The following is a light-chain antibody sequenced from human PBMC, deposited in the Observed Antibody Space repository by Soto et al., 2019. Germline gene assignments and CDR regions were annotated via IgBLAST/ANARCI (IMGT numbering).Light chain of an antibody. CDR3: CSYAGSYTLV. J-gene: IGLJ3*02. CDR2: DVS. V-gene: IGLV2-11*01. Sequence: QSALTQPRSVSGSPEQSVTISCTGASSDVGGYNSVSWYQQHPGKAPKLMIYDVSKRPSGVPDRFSGSKSGNTASLTISGLQAEDETDYYCCSYAGSYTLVFGGGTKVTVL. CDR1: SSDVGGYNS.